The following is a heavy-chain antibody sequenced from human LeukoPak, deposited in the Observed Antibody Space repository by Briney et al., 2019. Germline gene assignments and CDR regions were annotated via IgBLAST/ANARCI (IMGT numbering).Heavy chain of an antibody. D-gene: IGHD6-13*01. CDR2: ISYSGST. CDR3: ASGGSSSWYRWFDP. J-gene: IGHJ5*02. CDR1: GGSISSSSYY. V-gene: IGHV4-39*01. Sequence: SETLSLTCTVSGGSISSSSYYWGWIPQPPGKGLEWIGDISYSGSTYYNPSLKSRVTISVDTSKNQFSLKLSSVTATDTAVYYCASGGSSSWYRWFDPWGQGTLVTVSS.